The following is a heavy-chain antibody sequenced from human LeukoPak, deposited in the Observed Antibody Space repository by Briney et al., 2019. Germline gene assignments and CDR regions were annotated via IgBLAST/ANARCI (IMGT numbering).Heavy chain of an antibody. CDR3: ARRSWLRTGYYYYMDV. D-gene: IGHD5-12*01. CDR2: INHSGST. CDR1: GGSFSGYY. J-gene: IGHJ6*03. Sequence: SETLSLTCAVYGGSFSGYYWSWIRQPPGKGLEWIGEINHSGSTNYNPSLKSRVTISVDTSKNQFSLKLSSVTAADTAVYYCARRSWLRTGYYYYMDVWGKGTTVTISS. V-gene: IGHV4-34*01.